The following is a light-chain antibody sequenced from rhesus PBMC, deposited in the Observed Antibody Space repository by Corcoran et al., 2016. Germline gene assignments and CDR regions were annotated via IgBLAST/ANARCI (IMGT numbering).Light chain of an antibody. CDR2: KAS. CDR3: IQYSSIPYS. CDR1: QGISRW. V-gene: IGKV1-22*01. Sequence: DIQMTQSPSSLSASAGDTVTITCQARQGISRWLAWYQQKPGKAPKVLIYKASCLESGVPSRFSGRGSGTAFTLTIRSLQPEVSATYSCIQYSSIPYSFGQGAKVEIK. J-gene: IGKJ2*01.